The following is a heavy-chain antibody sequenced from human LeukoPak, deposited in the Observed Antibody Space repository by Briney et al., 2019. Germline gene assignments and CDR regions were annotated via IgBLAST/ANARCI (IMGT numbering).Heavy chain of an antibody. D-gene: IGHD2-2*02. CDR2: ISSSSSYI. CDR3: ARDRFVVVPAAIQDAYYYYMDV. V-gene: IGHV3-21*01. Sequence: PGGSLRLSCAASGFTFSSYSMNWVRQAPGKGLEWVSSISSSSSYIYCADSVKGRFTISRDNAKNSLYLQMNSLRAEDTAVYYCARDRFVVVPAAIQDAYYYYMDVWGKGTTVTVSS. CDR1: GFTFSSYS. J-gene: IGHJ6*03.